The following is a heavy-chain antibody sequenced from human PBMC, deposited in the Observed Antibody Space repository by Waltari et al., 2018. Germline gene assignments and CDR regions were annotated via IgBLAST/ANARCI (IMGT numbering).Heavy chain of an antibody. CDR3: ARTWGNSPPLGWFDP. V-gene: IGHV4-34*01. Sequence: QVQLHQWGAGLLKPSETLSLTCAVSGGSFIDYSWRWIRQSPGKGLEWIGEISHSGVTHYNPSLRSRVTMSVDTIKKQFSLMLTSVTAADTAVYFCARTWGNSPPLGWFDPWGRGTRVTISS. D-gene: IGHD7-27*01. J-gene: IGHJ5*01. CDR1: GGSFIDYS. CDR2: ISHSGVT.